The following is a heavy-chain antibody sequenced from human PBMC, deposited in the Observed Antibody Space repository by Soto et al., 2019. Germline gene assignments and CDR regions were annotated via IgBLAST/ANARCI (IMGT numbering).Heavy chain of an antibody. CDR1: GYSISSGYY. J-gene: IGHJ6*02. Sequence: SETLSLTCAVSGYSISSGYYWGWIRQPPGKGLEWIGSIYHSGSTYYNPSLKSRVTISVDTSKNQFSLELSSVTAADTAVYYCARCEGYTHYYYYGMDVWGQGTTVTVSS. V-gene: IGHV4-38-2*01. CDR2: IYHSGST. D-gene: IGHD5-12*01. CDR3: ARCEGYTHYYYYGMDV.